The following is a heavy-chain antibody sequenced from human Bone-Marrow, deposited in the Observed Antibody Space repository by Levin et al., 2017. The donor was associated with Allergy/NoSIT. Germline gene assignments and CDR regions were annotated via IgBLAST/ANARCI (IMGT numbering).Heavy chain of an antibody. J-gene: IGHJ4*02. CDR1: GFTFSSYW. V-gene: IGHV3-74*01. CDR3: VRYSGSRNTFDY. Sequence: QTGGSLRLSCAASGFTFSSYWMHWVRQAPGKGLVWVSRINSDGSSTSYADSVKGRFTISRDNAKNTLSLQMNSLRGEDTAVYYCVRYSGSRNTFDYWGQGTLVTVST. CDR2: INSDGSST. D-gene: IGHD1-26*01.